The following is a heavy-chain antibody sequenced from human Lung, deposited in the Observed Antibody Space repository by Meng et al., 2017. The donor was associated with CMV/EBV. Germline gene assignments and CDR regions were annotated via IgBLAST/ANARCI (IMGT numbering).Heavy chain of an antibody. CDR1: GFTFSGYW. CDR3: ARDPPRPGYNFDS. D-gene: IGHD5-18*01. Sequence: GESLKISCAASGFTFSGYWMHWVRQAPGKGLVWVSRIKSDDSSISYADSVKGRFTISRDNAKNTLYLQMNSLRDEDTAVYYCARDPPRPGYNFDSWVQGKXVTVDS. J-gene: IGHJ4*02. CDR2: IKSDDSSI. V-gene: IGHV3-74*01.